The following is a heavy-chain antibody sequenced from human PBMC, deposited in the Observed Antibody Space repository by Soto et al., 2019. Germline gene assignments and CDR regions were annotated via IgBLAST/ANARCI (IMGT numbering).Heavy chain of an antibody. Sequence: HGESLKISCRTSGYIFTSYWIAWVRQMSGKGLQWMGIIFPSDSDTRYSPSFQVQVTISADRSTSTVFLQWASLKASDTAVYFCARKDKSGYFNWFDPWGQGTLVTVSS. D-gene: IGHD3-22*01. CDR1: GYIFTSYW. J-gene: IGHJ5*02. CDR3: ARKDKSGYFNWFDP. V-gene: IGHV5-51*01. CDR2: IFPSDSDT.